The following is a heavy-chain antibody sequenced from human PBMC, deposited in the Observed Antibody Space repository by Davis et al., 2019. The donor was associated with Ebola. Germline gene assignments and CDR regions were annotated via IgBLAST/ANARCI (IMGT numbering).Heavy chain of an antibody. Sequence: ASVKVSCKTSGYSFSGFGISWVRQAPGQGLEWMGWINPHNGNTNYAQNVQGRVTLTTDTSTSTAYMEVGSLRSDDTAVYYCARAQFPTTSDHWGQGTLVTVSS. CDR2: INPHNGNT. CDR1: GYSFSGFG. D-gene: IGHD1-1*01. CDR3: ARAQFPTTSDH. J-gene: IGHJ4*02. V-gene: IGHV1-18*01.